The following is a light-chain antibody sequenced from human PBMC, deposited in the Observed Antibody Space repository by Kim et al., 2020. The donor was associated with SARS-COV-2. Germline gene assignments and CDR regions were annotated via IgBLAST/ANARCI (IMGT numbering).Light chain of an antibody. V-gene: IGLV3-1*01. CDR3: QAWDTTDAV. J-gene: IGLJ1*01. Sequence: GSPGHTSPLTCSGERLSDKSVSWYQQRPGHSLVLVLSQDTERPSAVPWRFSGSNSGNTASLTIIETQTVDEADFFSQAWDTTDAVFGTGNKVTVL. CDR1: RLSDKS. CDR2: QDT.